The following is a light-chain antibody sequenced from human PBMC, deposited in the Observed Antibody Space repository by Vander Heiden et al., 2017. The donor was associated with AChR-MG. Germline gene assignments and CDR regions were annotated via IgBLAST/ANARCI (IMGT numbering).Light chain of an antibody. Sequence: ELVLTPSPGPLSFSPGEKATLSGRASQSVRSSNLAWYQQKPGQAPRLLIYGASSRATGIPARFRGRGSGTDFTLTIGRLEPEDIAVYYCWRDGSGWTFHQRVNVKIK. CDR2: GAS. J-gene: IGKJ1*01. CDR1: QSVRSSN. CDR3: WRDGSGWT. V-gene: IGKV3-20*01.